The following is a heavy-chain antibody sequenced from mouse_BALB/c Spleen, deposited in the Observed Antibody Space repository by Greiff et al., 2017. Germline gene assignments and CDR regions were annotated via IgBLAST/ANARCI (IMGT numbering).Heavy chain of an antibody. J-gene: IGHJ1*01. V-gene: IGHV3-2*02. CDR3: ARWYFDV. Sequence: EVKLLESGPGLVKPSQSLSLTCTVTGYSITSDYAWNWIRKFPGNKLEWMGYISYSGSTSYNQTLKSRISITRDTSKNQFFLQLNSVTTEDTATYYCARWYFDVWGAGTTVTVSS. CDR1: GYSITSDYA. CDR2: ISYSGST.